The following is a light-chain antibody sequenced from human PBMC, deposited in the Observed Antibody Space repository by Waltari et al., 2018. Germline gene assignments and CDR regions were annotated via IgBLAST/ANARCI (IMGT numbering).Light chain of an antibody. CDR3: QQGSILPLT. V-gene: IGKV3-11*01. CDR1: ESVFNY. Sequence: IVLTQSPVTLSLSAGERATLSYRASESVFNYLAWYQQKPGQSPRLLIYDTSTRATGIPARFSGSGSGTDFTLTISNLEAEDFALYYCQQGSILPLTFGGGTKVEIK. CDR2: DTS. J-gene: IGKJ4*01.